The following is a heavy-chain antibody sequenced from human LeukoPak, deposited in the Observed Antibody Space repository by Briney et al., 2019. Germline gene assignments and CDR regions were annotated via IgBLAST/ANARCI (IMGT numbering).Heavy chain of an antibody. D-gene: IGHD6-6*01. J-gene: IGHJ4*02. Sequence: SETLSLTCAVYGGSFSGYYWSWIRQPPGKGLEWIGEINHSGSTNYNPSLKSRVTISGDTSKNQFSLKLSSVTAADTAVYYCAHIAARPGKDDYWGQGTLVTVSS. V-gene: IGHV4-34*01. CDR2: INHSGST. CDR1: GGSFSGYY. CDR3: AHIAARPGKDDY.